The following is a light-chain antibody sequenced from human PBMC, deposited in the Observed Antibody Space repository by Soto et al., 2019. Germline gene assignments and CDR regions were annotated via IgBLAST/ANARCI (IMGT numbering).Light chain of an antibody. V-gene: IGKV1-5*01. Sequence: DIQMTQSPSTLSASVGERVTITCRASQSISNRLAWYHQKPGKTPNLLIYDASSLESGVPSRFRGSGSGTEFTLTISSLQPDDFGSYYCQQYSSWTFGQGTKVDI. CDR3: QQYSSWT. J-gene: IGKJ1*01. CDR1: QSISNR. CDR2: DAS.